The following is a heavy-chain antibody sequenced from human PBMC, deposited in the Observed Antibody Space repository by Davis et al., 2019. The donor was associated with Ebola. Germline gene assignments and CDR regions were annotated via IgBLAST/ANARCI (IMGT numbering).Heavy chain of an antibody. Sequence: SVKVSCKASGGSFTTYSISWVRQSPGQVLECMRRIIPKLGMLNYGQKFQGRVTINADIATNTAYMELSSLRSEDTAVYYCARVPGYYSDSNAYAYDIWGQGTRVTVSS. V-gene: IGHV1-69*02. J-gene: IGHJ3*02. CDR2: IIPKLGML. D-gene: IGHD3-22*01. CDR3: ARVPGYYSDSNAYAYDI. CDR1: GGSFTTYS.